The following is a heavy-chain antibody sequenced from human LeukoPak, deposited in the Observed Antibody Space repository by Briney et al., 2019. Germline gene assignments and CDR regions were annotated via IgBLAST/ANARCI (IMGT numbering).Heavy chain of an antibody. J-gene: IGHJ3*02. Sequence: PGGSLRLSCAASGFTFSYHWMTWVRQAPGKGLEWVSSISSDGRNTHYADSVKGRFTISRDNSKNTLYLQMNSLRAEDTAVYYCAKGQTAYLEWLLNDAFDIWGQGTMVTVSS. CDR1: GFTFSYHW. CDR2: ISSDGRNT. CDR3: AKGQTAYLEWLLNDAFDI. V-gene: IGHV3-23*01. D-gene: IGHD3-3*01.